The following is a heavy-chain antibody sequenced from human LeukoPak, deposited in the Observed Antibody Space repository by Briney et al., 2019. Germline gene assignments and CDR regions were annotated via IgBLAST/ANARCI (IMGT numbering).Heavy chain of an antibody. CDR3: AHRSSGWLKFDY. V-gene: IGHV2-5*02. J-gene: IGHJ4*02. CDR1: GFSLSSSGVG. CDR2: IFWDGDK. Sequence: YGPTLVKPTHTLTLTCTFSGFSLSSSGVGVGWIRQPPGKALEWLALIFWDGDKRSSPSLKTRLTITKDTSKNQVVLTLTNLDPVDTATYYCAHRSSGWLKFDYWGQGTLVTVSS. D-gene: IGHD6-19*01.